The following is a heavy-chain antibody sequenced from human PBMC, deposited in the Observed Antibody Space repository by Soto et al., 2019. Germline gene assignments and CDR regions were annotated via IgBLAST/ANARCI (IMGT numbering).Heavy chain of an antibody. CDR3: ARGFIAVAGNYYYYGMDV. V-gene: IGHV1-3*01. CDR2: INAGNGNT. D-gene: IGHD6-19*01. J-gene: IGHJ6*02. Sequence: QVQLVQSGAEGKKPGASVKVSCKASGYTFTSYAMHWVRQAPGQRLEWMGWINAGNGNTKYSQKFQGRVTITRDTSASTAYMELSSLRSEDTAVYYCARGFIAVAGNYYYYGMDVWGQGTTVTVSS. CDR1: GYTFTSYA.